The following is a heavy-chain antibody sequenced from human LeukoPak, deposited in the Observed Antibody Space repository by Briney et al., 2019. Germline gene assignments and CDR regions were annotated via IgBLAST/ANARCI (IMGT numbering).Heavy chain of an antibody. CDR3: ARDIRGPYVWGSYRPFDY. CDR1: GFTFSSYS. V-gene: IGHV3-21*01. CDR2: ISSSSSYI. Sequence: PGGSLRLSCAASGFTFSSYSMNWVRQAPGKGLEWVSSISSSSSYIYYADSVEGRFTISRDNAKNSLYLQMNSLRAEDTAVYYCARDIRGPYVWGSYRPFDYWGQGTLVTVSS. J-gene: IGHJ4*02. D-gene: IGHD3-16*02.